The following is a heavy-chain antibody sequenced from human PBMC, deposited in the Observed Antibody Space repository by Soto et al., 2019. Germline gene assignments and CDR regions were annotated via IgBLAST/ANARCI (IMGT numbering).Heavy chain of an antibody. D-gene: IGHD3-9*01. J-gene: IGHJ4*02. V-gene: IGHV3-33*01. Sequence: QVQLVESGGGVVQPGRSLRLSCAASGFTFSSYGMHWVRQAPGKGLEWVAVIWYDGSNKYYADSVKGRFTISRDNSKNTLYLQMNSLRAEDTAVYYCARDGKRMTCYYGYWGQGTLVTVSS. CDR2: IWYDGSNK. CDR3: ARDGKRMTCYYGY. CDR1: GFTFSSYG.